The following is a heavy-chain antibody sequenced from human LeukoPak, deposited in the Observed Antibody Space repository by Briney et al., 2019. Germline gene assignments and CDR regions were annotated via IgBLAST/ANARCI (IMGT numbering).Heavy chain of an antibody. J-gene: IGHJ6*04. CDR1: GGSFSGYY. CDR2: INHSGST. CDR3: ARVRYCSSTSCP. V-gene: IGHV4-34*01. Sequence: SETLSLTCAVYGGSFSGYYWSWIRQPPGKGLEWIGEINHSGSTNYNPSLKRRVTISVDTSKNQFSLKLRSVTAADTAVYYCARVRYCSSTSCPWGKGTTVTVSS. D-gene: IGHD2-2*01.